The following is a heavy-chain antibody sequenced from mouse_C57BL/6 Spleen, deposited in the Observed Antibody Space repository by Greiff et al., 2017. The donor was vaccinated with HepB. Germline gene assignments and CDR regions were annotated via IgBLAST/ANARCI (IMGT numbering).Heavy chain of an antibody. CDR1: GFTFSDYG. D-gene: IGHD4-1*01. CDR2: ISSGSSTI. Sequence: EVQLQESGGGLVKPGGSLKLSCAASGFTFSDYGMHWVRQAPEKGLEWVAYISSGSSTIYYADTVKGRFTISRDNAKNTLFLQMTSLRSEDTAMYYCAREGLGRGYFDYWGQGTTLTVSS. V-gene: IGHV5-17*01. J-gene: IGHJ2*01. CDR3: AREGLGRGYFDY.